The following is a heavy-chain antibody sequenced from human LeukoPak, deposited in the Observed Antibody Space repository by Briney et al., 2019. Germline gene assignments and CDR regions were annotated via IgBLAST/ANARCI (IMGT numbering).Heavy chain of an antibody. CDR1: GGSISSYY. J-gene: IGHJ6*02. Sequence: SETLSLTCTVSGGSISSYYWSWIRQPPGKGLEWIGYIYYSGSTNYNPSLKSRVTISVDTSKNQFSLKLSSVTAADTAVYYCARDRRRGSGSYYNPYYYYGMDVWGQGTTVTVSS. V-gene: IGHV4-59*01. D-gene: IGHD3-10*01. CDR3: ARDRRRGSGSYYNPYYYYGMDV. CDR2: IYYSGST.